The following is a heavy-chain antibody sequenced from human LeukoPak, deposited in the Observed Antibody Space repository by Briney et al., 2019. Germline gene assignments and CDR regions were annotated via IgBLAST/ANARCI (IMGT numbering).Heavy chain of an antibody. D-gene: IGHD3-22*01. J-gene: IGHJ4*02. Sequence: SETLSLTCTVSGGSISSHYWSWIRQPPGKGLEWIGYIYYSGSTNYNPSLKSRVTISVDTSKNQFSLKLSSVTAADTAVYYCARDGYYDVSDYWGQGTLVTVSS. CDR3: ARDGYYDVSDY. CDR2: IYYSGST. CDR1: GGSISSHY. V-gene: IGHV4-59*11.